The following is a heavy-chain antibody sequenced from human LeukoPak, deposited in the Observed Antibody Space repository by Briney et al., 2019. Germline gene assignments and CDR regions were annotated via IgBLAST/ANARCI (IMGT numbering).Heavy chain of an antibody. D-gene: IGHD1-1*01. CDR2: ISAYNGNT. J-gene: IGHJ4*02. V-gene: IGHV1-18*01. Sequence: ASVKVSCKASGYTFTSYGISWVRQAPGQGLEWMGWISAYNGNTNYAQKLQGRVTMATDTSTSTAYMELSSLRSDDTAVYSCARHSLPGTTPFDLWGQGTLVTVSS. CDR1: GYTFTSYG. CDR3: ARHSLPGTTPFDL.